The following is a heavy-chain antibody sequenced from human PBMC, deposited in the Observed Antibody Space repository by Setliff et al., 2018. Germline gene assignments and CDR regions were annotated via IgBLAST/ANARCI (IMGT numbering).Heavy chain of an antibody. CDR2: ISDTALGI. D-gene: IGHD6-13*01. J-gene: IGHJ4*02. Sequence: GGSLRLSCAASGFTFNTYAMSWVRQPPGEGLAWVSSISDTALGIYYADSVRGRFTISRDNSKKTLYLQMNSLRAEDTAVYYCVKDVVGYSSTWPKRDYFDYWGQGTLVTVSS. V-gene: IGHV3-23*01. CDR3: VKDVVGYSSTWPKRDYFDY. CDR1: GFTFNTYA.